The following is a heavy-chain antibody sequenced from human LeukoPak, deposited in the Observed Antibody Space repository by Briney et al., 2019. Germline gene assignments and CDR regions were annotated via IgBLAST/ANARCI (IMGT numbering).Heavy chain of an antibody. CDR1: GFTFGGYG. Sequence: GGSLRLSCAGSGFTFGGYGMHWFRQTPGKGLEWVAVIAYDGSRAFYADSVKGRFTISRDNSKNTMSVQIDDLRAEDTAVYYCTRYNNDHFDYWGQGTLVTVSS. D-gene: IGHD1-14*01. CDR2: IAYDGSRA. J-gene: IGHJ4*02. V-gene: IGHV3-33*01. CDR3: TRYNNDHFDY.